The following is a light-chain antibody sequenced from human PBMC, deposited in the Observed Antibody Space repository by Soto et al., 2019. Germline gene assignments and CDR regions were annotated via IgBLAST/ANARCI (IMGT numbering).Light chain of an antibody. J-gene: IGKJ1*01. CDR1: QTISSW. V-gene: IGKV1-5*03. Sequence: EIQMTQSPSTLSGSVGDRVTITWRASQTISSWLAWYQQKPGKAPKLLIYKASTLKSGVPSRFSGSGSGTEFTLTISSLQPDDFATYYCQHYNSYSEAFGQGTK. CDR2: KAS. CDR3: QHYNSYSEA.